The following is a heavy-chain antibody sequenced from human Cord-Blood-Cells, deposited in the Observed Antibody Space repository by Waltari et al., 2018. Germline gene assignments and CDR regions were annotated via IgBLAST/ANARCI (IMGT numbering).Heavy chain of an antibody. V-gene: IGHV3-48*02. J-gene: IGHJ5*02. CDR1: GFTFSSYS. CDR2: ISRSSSTI. Sequence: EVQLVESGGGLVQPGGSLRLSCAASGFTFSSYSMNWVRQAPGKGLEWVSYISRSSSTIYYADSVKGRFTISRDNAKNSLYLQMNSLRDEDTAVYYCARGQVGSDNWFDPWGQGTLVTVSS. CDR3: ARGQVGSDNWFDP. D-gene: IGHD3-10*01.